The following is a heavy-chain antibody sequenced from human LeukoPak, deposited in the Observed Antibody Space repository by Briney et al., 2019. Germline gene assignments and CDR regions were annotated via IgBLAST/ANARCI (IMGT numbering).Heavy chain of an antibody. CDR2: IFPDDSDT. D-gene: IGHD3-10*01. V-gene: IGHV5-51*01. CDR3: ARRRGASGTVNWFDP. J-gene: IGHJ5*02. CDR1: GYFFTTYW. Sequence: GESLQISCETSGYFFTTYWIGWVRQLPGTGLEWVGAIFPDDSDTIYSPSFQGQVTISADKSVRTAYLQWSSLKASDTAIYYCARRRGASGTVNWFDPWGQGTLVTVSS.